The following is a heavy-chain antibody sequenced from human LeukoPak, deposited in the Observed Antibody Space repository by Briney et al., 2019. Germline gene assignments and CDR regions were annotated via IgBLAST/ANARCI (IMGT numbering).Heavy chain of an antibody. V-gene: IGHV3-21*01. Sequence: GSLRLSCAASGFTFSTYSMNWVRQAPGKGLEWVSSISSGSNYIYYADSVKGRFTISRDNAKNSLYLQMNSLRAEDTAVYYCARESGYCSSTSCSNWFDPWGQGTLVTVSS. D-gene: IGHD2-2*01. CDR2: ISSGSNYI. CDR1: GFTFSTYS. CDR3: ARESGYCSSTSCSNWFDP. J-gene: IGHJ5*02.